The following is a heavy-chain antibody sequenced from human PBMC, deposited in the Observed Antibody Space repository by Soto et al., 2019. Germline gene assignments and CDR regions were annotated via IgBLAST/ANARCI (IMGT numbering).Heavy chain of an antibody. CDR2: IYYSGST. CDR1: GGSISSYY. J-gene: IGHJ4*02. Sequence: QVQLQESGPGLVKPSETLSLTCTVSGGSISSYYWSWIRQPPGKGLEWIGYIYYSGSTNYNPSLKRRVTISVGTSKNQCSLKLSSVTAADTAVYYCARVNVLRFFEWLLLDYWGQGTLVTVSS. V-gene: IGHV4-59*01. D-gene: IGHD3-3*01. CDR3: ARVNVLRFFEWLLLDY.